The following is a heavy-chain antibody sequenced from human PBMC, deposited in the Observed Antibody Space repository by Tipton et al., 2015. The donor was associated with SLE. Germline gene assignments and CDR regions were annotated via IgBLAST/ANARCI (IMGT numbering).Heavy chain of an antibody. J-gene: IGHJ4*02. CDR3: VRERVGVGAFDY. CDR1: GGSIASGGHY. D-gene: IGHD3-16*01. CDR2: RHHGGST. V-gene: IGHV4-61*08. Sequence: TLSLTCTVSGGSIASGGHYWSWIRQPPGKGLEWIGSRHHGGSTNYNPALTSRVTISGDPSKNQFSLRLTSVTAADTAVYYCVRERVGVGAFDYWGQGALVTVSS.